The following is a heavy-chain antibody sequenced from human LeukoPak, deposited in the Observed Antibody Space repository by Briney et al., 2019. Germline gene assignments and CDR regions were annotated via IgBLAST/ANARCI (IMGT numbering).Heavy chain of an antibody. D-gene: IGHD3-10*01. V-gene: IGHV3-53*01. CDR3: ARDRVPRVVRGSDNGMGV. CDR2: IYSGGST. J-gene: IGHJ6*02. Sequence: GGSLRLSCAASGFTVSSNYMSWVRQAPGKGLEWVSVIYSGGSTYYADSVKGRFTISRDNSKNTLYLQMNSLRAEDTAVYYCARDRVPRVVRGSDNGMGVWGQGTTVTVSS. CDR1: GFTVSSNY.